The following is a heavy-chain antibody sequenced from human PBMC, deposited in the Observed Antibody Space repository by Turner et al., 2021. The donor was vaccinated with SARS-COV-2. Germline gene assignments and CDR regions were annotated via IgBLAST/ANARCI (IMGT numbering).Heavy chain of an antibody. CDR1: GFTFSSSG. D-gene: IGHD1-1*01. CDR2: ISYDGSNK. Sequence: QVQLVESGGGVVQPGRSLRLSCAASGFTFSSSGMHWVRQAPGKGLEWVAVISYDGSNKYYADSVKGRFTISRDNSKNTLYLQMNSLRAEDTAVYYCARRNWKLTEWYFDLWGRGTLVTVSS. J-gene: IGHJ2*01. V-gene: IGHV3-30*03. CDR3: ARRNWKLTEWYFDL.